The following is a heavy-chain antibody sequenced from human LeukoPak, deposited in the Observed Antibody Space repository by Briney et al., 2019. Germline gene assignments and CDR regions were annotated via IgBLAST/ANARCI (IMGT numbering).Heavy chain of an antibody. D-gene: IGHD6-13*01. CDR1: GGSFSGYY. CDR3: ARASGVSQQMVYFDY. Sequence: SETLSLTCAVYGGSFSGYYWSWIRQPPGKGLEWIWYIYYSGSTNYNPSLKSRATISVDTSKNQFSLKLSSVTAADTAVYYCARASGVSQQMVYFDYWGQGTLVTVSS. V-gene: IGHV4-59*01. J-gene: IGHJ4*02. CDR2: IYYSGST.